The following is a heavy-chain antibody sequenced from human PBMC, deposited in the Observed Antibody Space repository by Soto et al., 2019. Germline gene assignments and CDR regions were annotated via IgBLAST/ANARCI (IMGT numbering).Heavy chain of an antibody. CDR1: GFTFSSYS. CDR3: ARAQRYSSSWYPDY. J-gene: IGHJ4*02. CDR2: ISSSSSYI. V-gene: IGHV3-21*01. Sequence: LRLSCAASGFTFSSYSMNWVRQAPGKGLEWVSSISSSSSYIYYADSVKGRFTISRDNAKNSLYLQMDSLRAEETAVYYCARAQRYSSSWYPDYWGQGTLVTVSS. D-gene: IGHD6-13*01.